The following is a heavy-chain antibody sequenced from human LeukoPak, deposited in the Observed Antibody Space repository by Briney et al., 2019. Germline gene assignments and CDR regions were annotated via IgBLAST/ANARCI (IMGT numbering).Heavy chain of an antibody. CDR2: IIPILGIA. CDR1: GGTFSSYA. V-gene: IGHV1-69*04. Sequence: SVKVSCKASGGTFSSYAISWVRQAPGQGLEWMGRIIPILGIANYAQKFQGRVTITADKSTSTAYMELSSLRSEDTAVYYCARVIEMATLSDYYYGMDVWGQGTTVTVSS. D-gene: IGHD5-24*01. CDR3: ARVIEMATLSDYYYGMDV. J-gene: IGHJ6*02.